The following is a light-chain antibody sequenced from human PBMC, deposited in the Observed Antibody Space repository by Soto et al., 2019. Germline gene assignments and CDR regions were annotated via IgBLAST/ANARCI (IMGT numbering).Light chain of an antibody. J-gene: IGKJ1*01. Sequence: EIVLTQSPGTLSLSPGERATLSCTASQTINRSFLAWYQHKPGQAPRLLIYCASSRATGIPDRFSGSGSGTAFILSISRLEPEDLAVYYCQQYGNSPRSFGRGTKVEIK. CDR1: QTINRSF. V-gene: IGKV3-20*01. CDR3: QQYGNSPRS. CDR2: CAS.